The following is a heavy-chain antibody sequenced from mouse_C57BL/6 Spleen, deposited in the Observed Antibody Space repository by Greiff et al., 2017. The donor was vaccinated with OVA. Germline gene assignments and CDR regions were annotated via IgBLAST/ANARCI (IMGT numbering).Heavy chain of an antibody. J-gene: IGHJ2*01. Sequence: VQLQQSGPELVKPGASVKISCKASGYTFTDYYMNWVKQSHGKSLEWIGDINPNNGGTSYNQKFKGKATLTVDKPSSTAYMELRSLTSEDSAVYYCAREGTVYFDYWGQGTTLTVSS. V-gene: IGHV1-26*01. D-gene: IGHD1-1*01. CDR3: AREGTVYFDY. CDR2: INPNNGGT. CDR1: GYTFTDYY.